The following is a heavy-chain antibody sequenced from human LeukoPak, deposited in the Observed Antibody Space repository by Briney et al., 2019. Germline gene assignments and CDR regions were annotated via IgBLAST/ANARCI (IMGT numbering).Heavy chain of an antibody. Sequence: GSSVKVSCKASGGTFSSYAISWVRQAPGQGLEWMGGIIPIFGTANYAQKFQGRVTITRDESTSTAYMELSSLRSEDTAVYYCARGSAYSDFWAGYYPLAYWGQGTLVTVSS. V-gene: IGHV1-69*05. CDR2: IIPIFGTA. J-gene: IGHJ1*01. CDR1: GGTFSSYA. CDR3: ARGSAYSDFWAGYYPLAY. D-gene: IGHD3-3*01.